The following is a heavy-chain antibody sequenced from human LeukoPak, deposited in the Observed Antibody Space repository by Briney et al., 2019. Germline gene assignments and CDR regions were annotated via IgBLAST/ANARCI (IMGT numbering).Heavy chain of an antibody. J-gene: IGHJ6*03. CDR2: ISGSGGST. V-gene: IGHV3-23*01. CDR1: GFTFSSYA. D-gene: IGHD2-2*02. Sequence: GGSLRLSCAASGFTFSSYAMSWVRQAPGKGLEWVSAISGSGGSTYYADSVKGRFTISRDNSKNTLYLQMNSLRAEDTAVYYCARGPCSSTSCYTQYYYYMDVWGKGTTVTVSS. CDR3: ARGPCSSTSCYTQYYYYMDV.